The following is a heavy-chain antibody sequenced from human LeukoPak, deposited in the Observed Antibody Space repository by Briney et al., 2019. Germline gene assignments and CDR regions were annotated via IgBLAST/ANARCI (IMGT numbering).Heavy chain of an antibody. CDR3: AKDFAAGHSKGWPRDH. J-gene: IGHJ4*02. CDR2: VSYEGSRR. D-gene: IGHD2/OR15-2a*01. V-gene: IGHV3-30*18. CDR1: GFTFRNYG. Sequence: GGSLRLSCTASGFTFRNYGMNWVRQTPDKGLEWVAGVSYEGSRRYTADSVNGRFIVSRDNSKDTLYLQMDNLRLEDTAVYYCAKDFAAGHSKGWPRDHWGQGTMVTVSS.